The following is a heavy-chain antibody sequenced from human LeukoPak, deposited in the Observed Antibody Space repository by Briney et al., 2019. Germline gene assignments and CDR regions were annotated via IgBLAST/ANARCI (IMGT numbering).Heavy chain of an antibody. CDR3: ARAGGQQLGFRWFDP. J-gene: IGHJ5*02. D-gene: IGHD6-13*01. CDR1: GYTFTSYY. Sequence: GASVKVSCKASGYTFTSYYMHWVRQAPGQGLEWMGIINPSGGSTSYAQKFQGRVTMTRDTSTSTVYMELSSLRSEDTAVYCCARAGGQQLGFRWFDPWGQGTLVTVSS. V-gene: IGHV1-46*01. CDR2: INPSGGST.